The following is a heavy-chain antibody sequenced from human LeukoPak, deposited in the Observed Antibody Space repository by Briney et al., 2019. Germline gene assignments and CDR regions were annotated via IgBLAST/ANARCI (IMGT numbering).Heavy chain of an antibody. D-gene: IGHD6-13*01. Sequence: ASVKVSCKASGYTFDAYGITWVRQAPGQGLEWMGWISGYNGNTNYAQKFQGRVTMTTDPTTSTAYMELWSLTSDDTAVYYCARECTHVWYSCSFYYYYVDVWGKGTTVTVSS. J-gene: IGHJ6*03. CDR1: GYTFDAYG. CDR3: ARECTHVWYSCSFYYYYVDV. CDR2: ISGYNGNT. V-gene: IGHV1-18*01.